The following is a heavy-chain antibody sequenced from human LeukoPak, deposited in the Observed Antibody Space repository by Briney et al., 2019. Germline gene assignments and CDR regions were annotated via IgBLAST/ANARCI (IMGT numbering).Heavy chain of an antibody. CDR2: ISAYNGNT. CDR3: ARVLLWFGELLFDYYYYGMDV. J-gene: IGHJ6*02. D-gene: IGHD3-10*01. CDR1: GYTFTGYY. Sequence: GASVKVSCKASGYTFTGYYMHWVRQAPGQGLEWMGWISAYNGNTNYAQKLQGRVTMTTDTSTSTAYMELRSLRSDDTAVYYCARVLLWFGELLFDYYYYGMDVWGQGTTVTVSS. V-gene: IGHV1-18*04.